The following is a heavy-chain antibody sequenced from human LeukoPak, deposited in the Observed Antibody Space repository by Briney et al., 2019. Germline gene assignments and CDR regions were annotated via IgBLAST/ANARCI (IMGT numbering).Heavy chain of an antibody. CDR3: ARLGYCSAGSGYSLDY. V-gene: IGHV3-48*03. CDR1: GFTFSDYE. Sequence: PGGSLRLSCAASGFTFSDYEMNWVRQAPGKGLEWVSYISSSGSTIFYADSMYGRFTTSRDNAKNSLYLQMKSLRAEDTAVYYCARLGYCSAGSGYSLDYWGQGTLVTVSS. D-gene: IGHD2-15*01. J-gene: IGHJ4*02. CDR2: ISSSGSTI.